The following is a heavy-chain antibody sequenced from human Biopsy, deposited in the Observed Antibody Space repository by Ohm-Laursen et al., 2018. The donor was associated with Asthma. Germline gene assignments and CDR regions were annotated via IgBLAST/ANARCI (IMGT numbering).Heavy chain of an antibody. CDR3: ARDQGDSKFDY. D-gene: IGHD3-16*01. CDR2: SSYSGFR. Sequence: GTLSLTCTFSGGSINSDYWSWIRQPPGKGLEWIGLSSYSGFRKYNPSLKSRVTISVDTSKNQLSLNLTYVIPADTAVYYCARDQGDSKFDYWGQGILVTVSS. J-gene: IGHJ4*02. V-gene: IGHV4-59*01. CDR1: GGSINSDY.